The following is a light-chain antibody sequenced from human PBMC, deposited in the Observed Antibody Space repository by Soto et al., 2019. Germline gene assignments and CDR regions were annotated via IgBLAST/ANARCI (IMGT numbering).Light chain of an antibody. CDR2: SND. Sequence: QSVLTQPPSASGTPGQRVTISCSGSSSNIGSSAVSWYQQVPGTAPKLLMYSNDYRPSGVPDRFSGSKSGTSAFLAISGLQSEDEADYYCAAWDDSLNGHVFGGGTKLTVL. CDR1: SSNIGSSA. CDR3: AAWDDSLNGHV. V-gene: IGLV1-44*01. J-gene: IGLJ2*01.